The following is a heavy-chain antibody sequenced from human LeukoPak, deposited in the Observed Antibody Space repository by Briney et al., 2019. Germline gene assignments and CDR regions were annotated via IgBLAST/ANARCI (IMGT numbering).Heavy chain of an antibody. CDR1: GGSINSNY. D-gene: IGHD6-19*01. Sequence: SETLSLTCTVSGGSINSNYWSWIRQPPGEGLEWIAYIDHSGNTNYNPSLKSRVTISRDMSKNQFSLKLTSVTAADTAMYYCARVGSWYYFDYWGQGILVTVSA. J-gene: IGHJ4*02. CDR3: ARVGSWYYFDY. CDR2: IDHSGNT. V-gene: IGHV4-59*01.